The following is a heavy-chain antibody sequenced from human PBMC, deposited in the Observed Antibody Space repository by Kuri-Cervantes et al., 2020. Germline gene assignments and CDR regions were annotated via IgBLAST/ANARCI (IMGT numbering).Heavy chain of an antibody. CDR3: AKPFYDILTGYPPGDDAFDI. Sequence: GGSLRLSCAASGFTFSDYYMSWIRQAPGKGLEWVSYISSSGSTIYYADSVKGRFTISRDNAKNSLYLQMNSLRAEDTAVYYCAKPFYDILTGYPPGDDAFDIWGQGTMVTVSS. J-gene: IGHJ3*02. CDR2: ISSSGSTI. CDR1: GFTFSDYY. V-gene: IGHV3-11*01. D-gene: IGHD3-9*01.